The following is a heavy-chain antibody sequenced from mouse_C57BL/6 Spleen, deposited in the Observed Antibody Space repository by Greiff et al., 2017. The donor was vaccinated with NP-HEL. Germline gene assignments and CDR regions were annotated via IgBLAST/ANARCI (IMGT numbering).Heavy chain of an antibody. Sequence: QVHVKQPGAELVMPGASVKLSCKASGYTFTSYWMHWVKQRPGQGLEWIGEIDPSDSYTNYNQKFKGKSTLTVDKSSSTAYMQLSSLTSEDSAVYYCARWGYGSSHYYAMDYWGQGTSVTVSS. CDR3: ARWGYGSSHYYAMDY. CDR1: GYTFTSYW. J-gene: IGHJ4*01. CDR2: IDPSDSYT. D-gene: IGHD1-1*01. V-gene: IGHV1-69*01.